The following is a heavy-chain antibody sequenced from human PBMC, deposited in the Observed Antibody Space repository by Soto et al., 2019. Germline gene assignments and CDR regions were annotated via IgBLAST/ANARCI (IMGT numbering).Heavy chain of an antibody. CDR3: ARNNGYGSRVDDY. D-gene: IGHD3-10*01. CDR1: GGSISSGDYY. Sequence: QVQLQESGPGLVKPSQTLSLTCTVSGGSISSGDYYWSWIRQPPGKGLEWIGYIYYSGSTYYNPSLKSRVTISVDTSKTQCSLKLSSVTAADTAVYYCARNNGYGSRVDDYWGQGTLVTVSS. J-gene: IGHJ4*02. V-gene: IGHV4-30-4*01. CDR2: IYYSGST.